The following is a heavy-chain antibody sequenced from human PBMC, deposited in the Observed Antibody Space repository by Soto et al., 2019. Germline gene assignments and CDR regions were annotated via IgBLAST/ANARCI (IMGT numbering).Heavy chain of an antibody. V-gene: IGHV3-21*01. Sequence: EVQLVESGGGLVKPGGSLRLSCAASGFTFSSYSMNWVRQAPGKGLEWVSSISSSSSYIYYADSVKGRFTIARDNAKNSLYLQIHSLRAEDTAVYYCARDWYRVYDTGMDVWGQGTTVTVSS. J-gene: IGHJ6*02. CDR2: ISSSSSYI. CDR3: ARDWYRVYDTGMDV. D-gene: IGHD3-9*01. CDR1: GFTFSSYS.